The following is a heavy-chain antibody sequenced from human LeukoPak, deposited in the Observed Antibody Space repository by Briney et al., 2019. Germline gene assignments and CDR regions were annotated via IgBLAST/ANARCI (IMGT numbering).Heavy chain of an antibody. CDR3: AKAEGYDILTGLDY. CDR1: GFTFSSYA. J-gene: IGHJ4*02. Sequence: GGSLRLSCATSGFTFSSYAMSWVRQAPGKGLEWVSGIGASGGSTYYADSVKGRFTISRDNSKNTLYLQMNSLRTEDTAVYYCAKAEGYDILTGLDYWGQGTLFSASS. D-gene: IGHD3-9*01. CDR2: IGASGGST. V-gene: IGHV3-23*01.